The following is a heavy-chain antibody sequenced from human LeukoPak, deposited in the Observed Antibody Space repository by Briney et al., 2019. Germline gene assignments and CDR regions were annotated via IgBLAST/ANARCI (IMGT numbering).Heavy chain of an antibody. CDR1: GYTFTGYY. D-gene: IGHD3-3*01. CDR3: ARGFGVAMANAFDI. V-gene: IGHV1-2*02. Sequence: GASVKVSCKASGYTFTGYYMHWVRQAPGQGLEWMGWINPNSGGTNYAQKFQGRVTMTRDTSISTAYMELSRLRSDDTAVYYCARGFGVAMANAFDIRGQGTMVTVSS. CDR2: INPNSGGT. J-gene: IGHJ3*02.